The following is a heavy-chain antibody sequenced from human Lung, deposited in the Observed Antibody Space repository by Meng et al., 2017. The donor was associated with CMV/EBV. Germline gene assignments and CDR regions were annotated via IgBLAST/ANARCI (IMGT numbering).Heavy chain of an antibody. V-gene: IGHV1-24*01. CDR3: AKVPRFYSYYGLDV. D-gene: IGHD3-10*01. Sequence: XXKVSGYTLSELSMHWVRQAPGKGLEWMGGFDPEDGEAIYAQKFQGRVTMTEDTSTDTAYMELSSLRSDDTAVYYCAKVPRFYSYYGLDVWGQGTXVNVSS. CDR2: FDPEDGEA. CDR1: GYTLSELS. J-gene: IGHJ6*02.